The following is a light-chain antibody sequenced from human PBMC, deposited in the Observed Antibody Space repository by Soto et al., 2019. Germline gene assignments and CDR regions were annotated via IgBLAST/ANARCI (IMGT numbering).Light chain of an antibody. Sequence: EIVLRQSPGTLSVSPGERVTLACRASQSVSSRLFAWYQQKPGQTPRLLIYGASHRATGIPDRFSGSGSGTGYTLTINRVEPEDTSVYYCQQYESSPLTFGQGTRLQIK. CDR2: GAS. CDR1: QSVSSRL. V-gene: IGKV3-20*01. CDR3: QQYESSPLT. J-gene: IGKJ5*01.